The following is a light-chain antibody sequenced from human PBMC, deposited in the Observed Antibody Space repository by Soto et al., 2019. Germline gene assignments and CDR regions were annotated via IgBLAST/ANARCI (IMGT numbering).Light chain of an antibody. CDR3: QQSYSTPIT. V-gene: IGKV1-39*01. J-gene: IGKJ5*01. CDR1: QGISSY. Sequence: DTQMTQSPSSLSASVGDRVTITCRASQGISSYLAWYQQKPGKAPKLLIYAASNLQTGVPSRFSGSGSGTDFTLTINSLQPEDFATYSCQQSYSTPITFGQGTRLEIK. CDR2: AAS.